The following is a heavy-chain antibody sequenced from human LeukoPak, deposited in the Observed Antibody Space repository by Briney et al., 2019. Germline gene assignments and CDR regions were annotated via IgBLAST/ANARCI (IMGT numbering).Heavy chain of an antibody. Sequence: GGSLRLSCAASGLNLSRYAVNWARQAPGRGLEWVSYISPSGDSTVYAESVKGRFTISRDNSKNMLYLQMDSLRAEDTAIYYCVKKVYYYMDVWGQGTMVTVSS. CDR1: GLNLSRYA. J-gene: IGHJ3*01. D-gene: IGHD3-10*01. CDR2: ISPSGDST. CDR3: VKKVYYYMDV. V-gene: IGHV3-23*01.